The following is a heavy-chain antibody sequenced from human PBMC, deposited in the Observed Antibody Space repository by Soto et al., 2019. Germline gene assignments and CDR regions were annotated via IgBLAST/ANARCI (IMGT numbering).Heavy chain of an antibody. CDR2: IYYSGST. CDR3: ARLGLGGNTYYFDY. CDR1: GSSISSGGYY. Sequence: SETLSLTCPGSGSSISSGGYYWSLIRQHPGKGLEGIGYIYYSGSTYSNTSLKSRLITSVDTSKNGFSLKLTSVTAADTAVYYCARLGLGGNTYYFDYWGQGILVTVYS. V-gene: IGHV4-31*03. J-gene: IGHJ4*02. D-gene: IGHD2-15*01.